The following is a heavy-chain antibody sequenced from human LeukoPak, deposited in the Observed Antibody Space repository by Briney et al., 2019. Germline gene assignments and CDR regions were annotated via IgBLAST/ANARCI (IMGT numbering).Heavy chain of an antibody. CDR3: ALVYCSSTRCYIGAFDI. V-gene: IGHV4-31*03. J-gene: IGHJ3*02. CDR2: IYYSGTT. D-gene: IGHD2-2*02. Sequence: SETLSITCTVSGGSISSAGYYWGWIRHHPGKGLEYIGYIYYSGTTNYNPSLTSRVTISVDTSNNQFSLKLSSVTAADTAVYYCALVYCSSTRCYIGAFDIWGQGTMVTVSS. CDR1: GGSISSAGYY.